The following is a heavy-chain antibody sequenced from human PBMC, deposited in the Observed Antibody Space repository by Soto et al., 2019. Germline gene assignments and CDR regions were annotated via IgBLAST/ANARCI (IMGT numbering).Heavy chain of an antibody. V-gene: IGHV4-59*01. CDR1: GGSISSYY. D-gene: IGHD2-2*01. J-gene: IGHJ4*02. CDR2: IYYSGST. CDR3: ARDLSPYQPLLIFDY. Sequence: SETLSLTCTVSGGSISSYYWSWIRQPPGKGLEWIGYIYYSGSTNYNPSLKSRVTISVDTSKNQFSLKLSSVTAADTAVYYCARDLSPYQPLLIFDYWGQGTLVTVSS.